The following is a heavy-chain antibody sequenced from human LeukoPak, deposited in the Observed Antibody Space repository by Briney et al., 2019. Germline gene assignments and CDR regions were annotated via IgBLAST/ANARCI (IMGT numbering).Heavy chain of an antibody. J-gene: IGHJ4*02. CDR2: IYTSGST. CDR1: GGSISSGSYY. Sequence: SQTLSLTCTVSGGSISSGSYYWSWIRQPAGKGLAWIGRIYTSGSTNYNPSLKSRVTISVDTSKNQFSLKLSSVTAADTAVYYCARSNYDILTGYYLDFDYWGQGTLVTVSS. CDR3: ARSNYDILTGYYLDFDY. V-gene: IGHV4-61*02. D-gene: IGHD3-9*01.